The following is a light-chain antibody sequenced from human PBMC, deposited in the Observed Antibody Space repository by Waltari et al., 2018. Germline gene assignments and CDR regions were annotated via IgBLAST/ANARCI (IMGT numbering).Light chain of an antibody. CDR2: EAD. J-gene: IGKJ1*01. CDR3: QKYNSAPRT. CDR1: QGISNY. V-gene: IGKV1-27*01. Sequence: DIQMTQSPSSLSASVGDRVTITCRASQGISNYLAWYQQKPGKVPKLLIYEADILQAGVPSRFSGSGSETDFTLTISRLQPKDAAIYYCQKYNSAPRTFGQGTKVEIK.